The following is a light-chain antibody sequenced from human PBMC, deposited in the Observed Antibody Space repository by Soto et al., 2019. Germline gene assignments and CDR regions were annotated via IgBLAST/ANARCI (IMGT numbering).Light chain of an antibody. CDR3: QQYNNWPFS. Sequence: IVLTQSPGTLSLSPGERANLSCRASQTVSSNFLAWYQEKNGQGPRLIIYGASTRATGIPDRFSGTGSGTELTINISSLQSEDFELYVCQQYNNWPFSFGQGTRLEIK. V-gene: IGKV3D-15*01. J-gene: IGKJ5*01. CDR1: QTVSSN. CDR2: GAS.